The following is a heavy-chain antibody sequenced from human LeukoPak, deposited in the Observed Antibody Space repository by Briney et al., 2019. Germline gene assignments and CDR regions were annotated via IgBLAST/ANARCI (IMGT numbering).Heavy chain of an antibody. D-gene: IGHD2/OR15-2a*01. Sequence: GGSLRLSCVASGFTFSNFALSWVRQAPGKGLEWVSAISGGGDGKYYADSVKGRFTISRDNSKNTLNLQMDSLRAEDTAVYSCARAAGVDSATAYYWYFDLWGRGTLVTVS. J-gene: IGHJ2*01. CDR3: ARAAGVDSATAYYWYFDL. V-gene: IGHV3-23*01. CDR2: ISGGGDGK. CDR1: GFTFSNFA.